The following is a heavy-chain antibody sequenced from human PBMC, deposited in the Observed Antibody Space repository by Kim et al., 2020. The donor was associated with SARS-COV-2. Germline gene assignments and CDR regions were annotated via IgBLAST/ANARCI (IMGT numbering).Heavy chain of an antibody. Sequence: SETLSLTCTVSGGSTGGYYWSWIRQSPGRGLEWIANINHDGTTNYNPSLKSRLTISLDRSKNQFSLNLRSVTAADTAVYFCARHDGRWFDPWGQGTLVTVSS. J-gene: IGHJ5*02. CDR3: ARHDGRWFDP. CDR1: GGSTGGYY. CDR2: INHDGTT. V-gene: IGHV4-59*08.